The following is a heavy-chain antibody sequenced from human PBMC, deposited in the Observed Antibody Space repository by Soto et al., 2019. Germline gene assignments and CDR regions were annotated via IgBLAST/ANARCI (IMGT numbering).Heavy chain of an antibody. Sequence: RQMTGKGLEWMGIIYPGDSDTRYSPSFQGQVTISADKSISTAYLQWSSLKASDTAMYYCARHRGANYYYPGMDIWGQGTTVTRSS. CDR2: IYPGDSDT. V-gene: IGHV5-51*01. D-gene: IGHD1-26*01. J-gene: IGHJ6*02. CDR3: ARHRGANYYYPGMDI.